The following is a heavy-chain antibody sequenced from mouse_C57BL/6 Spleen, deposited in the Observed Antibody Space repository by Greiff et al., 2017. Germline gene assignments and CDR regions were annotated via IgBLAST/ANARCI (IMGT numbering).Heavy chain of an antibody. J-gene: IGHJ3*01. CDR1: GYTFTSYW. CDR3: ARRGNYGYDGFAY. V-gene: IGHV1-61*01. D-gene: IGHD2-2*01. CDR2: IYPSDSET. Sequence: QVQLQQPGAELVRPGSSVKLSCKASGYTFTSYWMDWVKQRPGQGLEWIGNIYPSDSETHYNQKFKDKATLTVDKSSSTAYMQLSSLTSEDSSVYYCARRGNYGYDGFAYWGQGTLVTVSA.